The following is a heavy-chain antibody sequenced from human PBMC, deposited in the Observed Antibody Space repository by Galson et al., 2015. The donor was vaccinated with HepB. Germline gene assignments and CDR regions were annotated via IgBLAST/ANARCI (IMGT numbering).Heavy chain of an antibody. CDR1: GFTFSSYD. Sequence: SLRLSCAASGFTFSSYDMHWVRQATGKGLEWVSAIGTAGDTYYPGSVKGRFTISRENAKNSLYLQMNSLRAGDTAVYYCARGAAYYDSSGYPPKAFDIWGQGTMVTVSS. CDR3: ARGAAYYDSSGYPPKAFDI. V-gene: IGHV3-13*01. J-gene: IGHJ3*02. CDR2: IGTAGDT. D-gene: IGHD3-22*01.